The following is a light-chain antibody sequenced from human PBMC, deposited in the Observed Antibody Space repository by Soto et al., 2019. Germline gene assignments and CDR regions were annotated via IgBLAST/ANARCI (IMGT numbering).Light chain of an antibody. CDR3: QQYNNWPRT. CDR1: RTVHSN. CDR2: GAS. J-gene: IGKJ1*01. Sequence: EIVLTQSPGTLSLSPGDRVTLSCRASRTVHSNVSWYQHKPGQAPRLLIYGASFRATGMPARFSGSGFGTEFTLTISSLQSEDFAVYYCQQYNNWPRTFGQGTKVDI. V-gene: IGKV3-15*01.